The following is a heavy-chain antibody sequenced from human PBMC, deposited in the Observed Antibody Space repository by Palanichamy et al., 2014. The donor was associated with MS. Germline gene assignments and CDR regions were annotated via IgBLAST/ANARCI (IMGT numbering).Heavy chain of an antibody. J-gene: IGHJ6*02. CDR1: GYTFTSYG. CDR3: ARELNSGSYNYYYGMDV. D-gene: IGHD1-26*01. CDR2: ISAYNGNT. Sequence: QVQLVQSGAEVKKPGASVKVSCKASGYTFTSYGISWVRQAPGQGLEWMGWISAYNGNTNYAQKLQGRVTMTTDTSTSTAYMELRSLRSDDTAVYYCARELNSGSYNYYYGMDVWGQGTTVTVSS. V-gene: IGHV1-18*04.